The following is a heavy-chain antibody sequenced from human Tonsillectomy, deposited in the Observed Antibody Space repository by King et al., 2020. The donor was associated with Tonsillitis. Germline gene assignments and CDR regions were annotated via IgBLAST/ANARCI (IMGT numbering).Heavy chain of an antibody. V-gene: IGHV3-30*18. D-gene: IGHD3-16*01. CDR2: ISYDGSNK. Sequence: QVHLVESGGGVVQPGRSLRLSCAASGFTFRSYGIHWVRQAPGKGLEWVALISYDGSNKYYADSVRGRFTISRDNSKNTLYLQMNSLRAEDTAVYYCAKDEGAFDYWGQGTLVTVSS. CDR3: AKDEGAFDY. J-gene: IGHJ4*02. CDR1: GFTFRSYG.